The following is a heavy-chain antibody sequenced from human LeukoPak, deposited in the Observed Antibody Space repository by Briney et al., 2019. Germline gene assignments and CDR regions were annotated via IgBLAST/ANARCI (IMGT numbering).Heavy chain of an antibody. D-gene: IGHD3-22*01. CDR1: GYTFTGYY. CDR3: ARGWSYYYDSNGYLDY. J-gene: IGHJ4*02. V-gene: IGHV1-2*02. Sequence: ASVKISCKASGYTFTGYYMHWVRQAPGQGLEWMGWINPNSGDTKTAQKFRDRVTMTRETSLSTVYMQLSRLRSDDAAVYYCARGWSYYYDSNGYLDYWGQGALVTVSS. CDR2: INPNSGDT.